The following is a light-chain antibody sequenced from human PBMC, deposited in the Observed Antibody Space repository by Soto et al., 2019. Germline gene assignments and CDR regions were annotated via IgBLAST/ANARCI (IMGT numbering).Light chain of an antibody. CDR1: QSISDW. Sequence: DIQMTQSPSTLSTSEGDRVTITCRASQSISDWLAWYQHKPGKAPTLLIYKGSTLQSGVPSRFSAGGSGTELTLTISSLQPDDFATYYCQQFNSFPFTFGPGTKVDIK. V-gene: IGKV1-5*03. J-gene: IGKJ3*01. CDR2: KGS. CDR3: QQFNSFPFT.